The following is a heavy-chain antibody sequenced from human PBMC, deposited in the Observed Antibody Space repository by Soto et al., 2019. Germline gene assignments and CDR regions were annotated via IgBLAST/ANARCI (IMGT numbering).Heavy chain of an antibody. D-gene: IGHD4-4*01. Sequence: ASVKVSCKASGGTFSSYTISWVRQAPGQGLEWMGRIIPILGIANYAQKFQGRVTITADKSTSTAYMELSSLRSEDTAVYYCASSSQVTTEYYYYYYYMDVWGKGTTVTVSS. CDR1: GGTFSSYT. CDR3: ASSSQVTTEYYYYYYYMDV. V-gene: IGHV1-69*02. CDR2: IIPILGIA. J-gene: IGHJ6*03.